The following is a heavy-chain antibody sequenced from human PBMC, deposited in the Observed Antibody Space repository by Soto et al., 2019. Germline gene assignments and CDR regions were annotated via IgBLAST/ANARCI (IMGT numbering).Heavy chain of an antibody. J-gene: IGHJ4*02. CDR1: GYSFTSYW. V-gene: IGHV5-10-1*01. Sequence: EVQLVQSGAEVKKPGESLRISCKGSGYSFTSYWISWVRQMPGKGLEWMGRIDPSDSYTNYSPSFQGHVTISADKSIDTAYLQWSSLKASDTAMYYCAEHAGGEWELLQSRGQGALVTVSS. CDR3: AEHAGGEWELLQS. D-gene: IGHD1-26*01. CDR2: IDPSDSYT.